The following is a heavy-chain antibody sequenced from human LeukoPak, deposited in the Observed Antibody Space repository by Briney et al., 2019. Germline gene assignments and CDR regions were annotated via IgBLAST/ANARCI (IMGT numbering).Heavy chain of an antibody. D-gene: IGHD4-11*01. V-gene: IGHV4-34*01. J-gene: IGHJ6*03. CDR1: GGSFSGYY. Sequence: PSETLSLTCAVYGGSFSGYYWSWIRQPPGKGLEWIGEINHSGSTNYNPSLKSRVTISVDTSKNQFSLKLSSVTAADTAVYYCARDAQSGYMDVWGKGTTVTVSS. CDR3: ARDAQSGYMDV. CDR2: INHSGST.